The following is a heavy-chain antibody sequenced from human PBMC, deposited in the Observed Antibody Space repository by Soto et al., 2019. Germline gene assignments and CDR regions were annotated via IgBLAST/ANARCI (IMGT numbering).Heavy chain of an antibody. Sequence: QVQLQQWGAGLLKPSETLSLTCAVYGGSFSGYYWSWIRHPPGPGLEWDGEINHSERTNYNPTLKSRDTISADTCKTQFSLKLSSVTAAETAVSFCATDKITGLFDYWGQVTLVTVSS. CDR3: ATDKITGLFDY. CDR1: GGSFSGYY. D-gene: IGHD2-8*02. V-gene: IGHV4-34*01. J-gene: IGHJ4*02. CDR2: INHSERT.